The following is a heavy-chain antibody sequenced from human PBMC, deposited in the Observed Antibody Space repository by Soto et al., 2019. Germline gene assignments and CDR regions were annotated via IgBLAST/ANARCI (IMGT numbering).Heavy chain of an antibody. V-gene: IGHV3-23*01. Sequence: GGSLRLSCAASGFTFSSYAMSWVRQAPGKGLEWVSAISGSGGSTYYADSVKGRFTISRDNSKNTLYLQMNSLRAEDTAVYYCAKDLPIGYYYGSGSHFDYWGQGTLVTVSS. CDR2: ISGSGGST. CDR1: GFTFSSYA. D-gene: IGHD3-10*01. CDR3: AKDLPIGYYYGSGSHFDY. J-gene: IGHJ4*02.